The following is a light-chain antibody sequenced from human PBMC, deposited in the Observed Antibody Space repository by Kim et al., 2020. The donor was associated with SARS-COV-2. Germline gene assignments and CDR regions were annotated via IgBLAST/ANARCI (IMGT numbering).Light chain of an antibody. V-gene: IGKV1-5*03. Sequence: DIQMTQSPSTLSASVGDRVTITCRASQSISTWLAWYQQTPGKAPKLLIYKTSSLESGVSSRFSGSGTGTEFTLTISSLQPDDSATYYCQQYDIYPWTFGQGTKLEI. CDR2: KTS. J-gene: IGKJ1*01. CDR3: QQYDIYPWT. CDR1: QSISTW.